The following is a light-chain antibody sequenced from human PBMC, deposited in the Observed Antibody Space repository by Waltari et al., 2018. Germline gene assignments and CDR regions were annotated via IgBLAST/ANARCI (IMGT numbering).Light chain of an antibody. J-gene: IGKJ1*01. V-gene: IGKV4-1*01. CDR1: QSIIHSSNNQNY. Sequence: DIEMTPSPDSLAVSLGERAPIFCRSSQSIIHSSNNQNYLAWYQQKPGHSPKLRMFWASTRESGVPDRFSGSGSGTDFTLTISSLQAEDAAVYFCQQYYNSPPTFGQGTKVEI. CDR2: WAS. CDR3: QQYYNSPPT.